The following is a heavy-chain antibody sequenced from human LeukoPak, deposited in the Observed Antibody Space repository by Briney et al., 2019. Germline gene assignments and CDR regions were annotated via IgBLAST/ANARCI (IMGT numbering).Heavy chain of an antibody. CDR1: GDSITDYY. J-gene: IGHJ1*01. D-gene: IGHD3-22*01. CDR3: ARRDSSGYTYFQH. Sequence: SETLSLTCNVTGDSITDYYWSWIRQPPGKGLEWIGFIYHSGNTNYNPSLKSRVTISVDTSKNQFSLKLSSVTAADTAVYYCARRDSSGYTYFQHWGQGTLVTVSS. V-gene: IGHV4-59*01. CDR2: IYHSGNT.